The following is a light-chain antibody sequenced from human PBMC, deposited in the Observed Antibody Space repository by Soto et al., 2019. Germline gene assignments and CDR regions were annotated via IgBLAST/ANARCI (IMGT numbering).Light chain of an antibody. V-gene: IGKV1-5*03. CDR1: QSINTW. CDR2: QAS. CDR3: QQYENYPLT. Sequence: DIQMAQSPSTLSANVGDTVSITCRASQSINTWLAWYQQKPGKAPNLLIYQASTLETGVPSRFSGSGSGTEFTLTISGLQPADFASYYCQQYENYPLTVGGGTTVE. J-gene: IGKJ4*01.